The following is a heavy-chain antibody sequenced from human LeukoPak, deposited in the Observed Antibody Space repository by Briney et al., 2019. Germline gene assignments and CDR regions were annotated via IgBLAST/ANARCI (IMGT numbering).Heavy chain of an antibody. CDR2: IYYSGST. CDR3: ARVAYGGPRGNAFDI. Sequence: SETLSLTCTVSGGSISSSSYYWGWIRQPPGKGLEWIGSIYYSGSTYYNPSLKSRVTISVDTSKNQFSLKLSSVTAADTAVYYCARVAYGGPRGNAFDIWGQGTMVTVSS. J-gene: IGHJ3*02. D-gene: IGHD4-23*01. CDR1: GGSISSSSYY. V-gene: IGHV4-39*07.